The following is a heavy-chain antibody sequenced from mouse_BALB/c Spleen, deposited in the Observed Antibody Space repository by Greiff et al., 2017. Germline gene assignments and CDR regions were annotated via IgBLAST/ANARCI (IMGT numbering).Heavy chain of an antibody. Sequence: EVQVVESGGGLVQPGGSLKLSCAASGFTFSSYGMSWVRQTPDKRLELVATINSNGGSTYYPDSVKGRFTISRDNAKNTLYLQMSSLKSEDTAMYYCARSDGYYFDYWGQGTTLTVSS. D-gene: IGHD2-3*01. J-gene: IGHJ2*01. CDR3: ARSDGYYFDY. CDR2: INSNGGST. V-gene: IGHV5-6-3*01. CDR1: GFTFSSYG.